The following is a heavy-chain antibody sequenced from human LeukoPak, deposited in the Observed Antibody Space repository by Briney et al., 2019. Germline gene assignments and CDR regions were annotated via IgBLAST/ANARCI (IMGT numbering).Heavy chain of an antibody. CDR1: GGSISSYY. CDR3: ARVMDYYDSSGYLDWFDP. Sequence: PSETLSLTCTVSGGSISSYYWSWIRQPPGKGLEWIGYIHYSGSTNYNPSLKSRVTISVDTSKNQFSLKLSSVTAADTAVYYCARVMDYYDSSGYLDWFDPWGQGTLVTVSS. D-gene: IGHD3-22*01. V-gene: IGHV4-59*01. J-gene: IGHJ5*02. CDR2: IHYSGST.